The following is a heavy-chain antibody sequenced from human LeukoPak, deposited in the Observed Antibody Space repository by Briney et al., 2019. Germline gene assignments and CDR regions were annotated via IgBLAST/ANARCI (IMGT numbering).Heavy chain of an antibody. V-gene: IGHV3-21*01. CDR1: GFTFSSYS. Sequence: GGSLRLSCAASGFTFSSYSMNWVRQAPGKGLEWVSSISSSSSYIYYADSVKGRFTISRDNAKNSLYLQMNSLRAEDTAVYYCARIPQQLLWFGEPLYYMDVWGKGTTVTVSS. J-gene: IGHJ6*03. CDR2: ISSSSSYI. CDR3: ARIPQQLLWFGEPLYYMDV. D-gene: IGHD3-10*01.